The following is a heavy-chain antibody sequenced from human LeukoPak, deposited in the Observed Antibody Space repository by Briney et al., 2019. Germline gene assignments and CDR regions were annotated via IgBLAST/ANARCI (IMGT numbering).Heavy chain of an antibody. CDR1: GFTFSSYA. V-gene: IGHV3-23*01. CDR2: MSGCGNIT. Sequence: GGSLRLFCAASGFTFSSYAMSWVRQAPGKGLEWVSAMSGCGNITNYVDSVKGRFTISRDNSKNTLYLQMNSLRAEDTAVYYCAKVADHALQYYFDYWGQGTLVTVSS. J-gene: IGHJ4*02. D-gene: IGHD5-24*01. CDR3: AKVADHALQYYFDY.